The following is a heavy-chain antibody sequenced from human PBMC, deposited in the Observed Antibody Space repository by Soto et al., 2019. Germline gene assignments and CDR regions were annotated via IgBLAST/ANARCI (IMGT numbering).Heavy chain of an antibody. V-gene: IGHV3-53*04. CDR3: ASHREIAAAGPPHPMDV. J-gene: IGHJ6*04. CDR2: IYSGGST. CDR1: GFTVSSNY. Sequence: GGSLRLSCAASGFTVSSNYMSWVRQAPGKGLEWVSVIYSGGSTYYADSVKGRFTISRHNSKNTLYLQMNSLRAEDTAVYYCASHREIAAAGPPHPMDVWGKGTTVTVSS. D-gene: IGHD6-13*01.